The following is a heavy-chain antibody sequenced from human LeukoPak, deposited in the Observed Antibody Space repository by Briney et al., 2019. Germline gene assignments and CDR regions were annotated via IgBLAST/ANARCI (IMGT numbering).Heavy chain of an antibody. CDR2: IKSKTDGGTT. Sequence: GGSLRLSCAASGFTFSNAWMSWVRQAPGKGLEWVGRIKSKTDGGTTDYAAPVKGRFTISRDDSKNTLYLQMNSLKTEDTAVYCCTTDGTIFGVVITDYWGQGTLVTVSS. D-gene: IGHD3-3*01. CDR1: GFTFSNAW. J-gene: IGHJ4*02. CDR3: TTDGTIFGVVITDY. V-gene: IGHV3-15*01.